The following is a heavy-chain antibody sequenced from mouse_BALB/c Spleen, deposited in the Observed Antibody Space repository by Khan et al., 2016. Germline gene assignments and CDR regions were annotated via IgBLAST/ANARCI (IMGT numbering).Heavy chain of an antibody. CDR3: ARNGYYFMDY. Sequence: EVKLLESGGGLVQPGGSLKLSCAASGFDFSRYWMSWVRQAPGKGLEWIGEINPDSSTINYKPSLKDKFIISRDNAKNTLYLQMSKVRSEDTALYYCARNGYYFMDYWGQGTSVTVSS. V-gene: IGHV4-1*02. CDR2: INPDSSTI. CDR1: GFDFSRYW. D-gene: IGHD2-3*01. J-gene: IGHJ4*01.